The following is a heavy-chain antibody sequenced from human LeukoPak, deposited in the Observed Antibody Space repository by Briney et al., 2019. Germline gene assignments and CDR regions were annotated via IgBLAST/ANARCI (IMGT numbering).Heavy chain of an antibody. Sequence: PGGSLRLSCAASGFTFSSYAMSWVRQAPGKGLEWVSAISGSGGSTYYADSVKGRFTIPRDNSKNTLYLQMNSLRAEDTAVYYCAKAIVLLISGNAFDIWGQGTMVTVSS. CDR3: AKAIVLLISGNAFDI. CDR2: ISGSGGST. D-gene: IGHD2/OR15-2a*01. V-gene: IGHV3-23*01. CDR1: GFTFSSYA. J-gene: IGHJ3*02.